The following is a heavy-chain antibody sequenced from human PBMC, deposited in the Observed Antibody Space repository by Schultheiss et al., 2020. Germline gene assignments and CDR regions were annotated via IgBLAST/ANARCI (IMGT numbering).Heavy chain of an antibody. CDR1: GFTFSSYA. Sequence: WGSLRLSCAASGFTFSSYAMHWVRQAPGKGLEWVAVISYDGSNKYYADSVKGRFTISRDNSKNTLYLQMNSLRAEDTAVYYCARDRGGAFDIWGQGTMVTVSS. D-gene: IGHD4-23*01. CDR2: ISYDGSNK. J-gene: IGHJ3*02. CDR3: ARDRGGAFDI. V-gene: IGHV3-30-3*01.